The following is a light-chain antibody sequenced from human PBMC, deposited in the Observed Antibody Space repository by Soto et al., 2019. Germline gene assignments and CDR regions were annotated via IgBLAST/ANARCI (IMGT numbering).Light chain of an antibody. Sequence: EIVMTQSPATLSVSPGETTRLSCRASQSINSDVAWYQQKPGQAPRLLIYGVYTRAPGIPARFSGSGSGTEFTLTISSLQSEDFAVYYCKQYKEWPPFTFGQGTRLEI. CDR1: QSINSD. CDR2: GVY. J-gene: IGKJ5*01. V-gene: IGKV3D-15*01. CDR3: KQYKEWPPFT.